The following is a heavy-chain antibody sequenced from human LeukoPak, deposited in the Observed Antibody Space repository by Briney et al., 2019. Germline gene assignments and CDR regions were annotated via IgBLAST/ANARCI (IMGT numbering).Heavy chain of an antibody. V-gene: IGHV4-59*01. D-gene: IGHD3-22*01. CDR2: IYYSGST. J-gene: IGHJ6*03. CDR3: ARGHSGYCYYYYYYMEV. CDR1: GGSISSYY. Sequence: SETLSLTCTVSGGSISSYYWSWIRQPPGKGLEWIGYIYYSGSTNYNPSLKSRVTTPSDTSNQQFCLKLRSVTSEDTAGTCCARGHSGYCYYYYYYMEVGGKGTTVTVSS.